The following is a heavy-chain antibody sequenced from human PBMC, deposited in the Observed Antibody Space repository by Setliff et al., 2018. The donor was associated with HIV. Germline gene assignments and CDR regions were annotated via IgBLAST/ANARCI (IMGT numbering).Heavy chain of an antibody. CDR2: INAGDDNT. Sequence: GASVKVSCKAFGYTFSTNAIHWVRQAPGQRLEWMGYINAGDDNTNYAQNVQGRVTVTMDTSTSTAYMELRSLKSDDTAVYYCARGKTWLRFLDYWGQGTLVTVSS. V-gene: IGHV1-3*01. D-gene: IGHD5-12*01. CDR1: GYTFSTNA. J-gene: IGHJ4*02. CDR3: ARGKTWLRFLDY.